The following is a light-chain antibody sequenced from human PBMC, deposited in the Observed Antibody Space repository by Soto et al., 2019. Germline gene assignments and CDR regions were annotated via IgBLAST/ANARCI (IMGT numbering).Light chain of an antibody. Sequence: QSSLTQPASVSGSLGQSITISCTGTSSDVGSYNYVSWYQQHPGKVPKLMIYEVSNRPSGVSNRFSGSKSGNTASLTISGLQAEDEADYYCSSYTSNNTQVFDGGTKVTVL. CDR2: EVS. CDR1: SSDVGSYNY. J-gene: IGLJ3*02. CDR3: SSYTSNNTQV. V-gene: IGLV2-14*03.